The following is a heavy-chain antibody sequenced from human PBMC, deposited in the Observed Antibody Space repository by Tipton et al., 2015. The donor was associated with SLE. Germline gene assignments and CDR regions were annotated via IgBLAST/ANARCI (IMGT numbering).Heavy chain of an antibody. CDR2: IKEDGSDK. Sequence: SLRLSCSASAFSITSYWMTWVRQAPGKGLEWLANIKEDGSDKNYVDSMKGRFTISRDNSKNTLYLQMNSLRADDTAVYFCASPYGGDYYDSSGYHLWGQGTLVTVSS. CDR1: AFSITSYW. J-gene: IGHJ4*02. D-gene: IGHD3-22*01. V-gene: IGHV3-7*01. CDR3: ASPYGGDYYDSSGYHL.